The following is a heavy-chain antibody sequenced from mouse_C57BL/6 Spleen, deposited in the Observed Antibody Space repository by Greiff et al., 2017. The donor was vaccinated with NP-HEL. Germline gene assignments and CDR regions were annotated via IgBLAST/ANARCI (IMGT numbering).Heavy chain of an antibody. J-gene: IGHJ2*01. V-gene: IGHV1-78*01. CDR2: IYPRDGST. CDR3: ARKDYYGSSPYYFDY. Sequence: QVQLQQSDAELVKPGASVKISCKVSGYTFTDHTIHWMKQRPEQGLEWIGYIYPRDGSTKYNEKFKGKATLTADKSSSTAYMQLNSLTSEDSAVYFCARKDYYGSSPYYFDYWGQGTTLTVSS. CDR1: GYTFTDHT. D-gene: IGHD1-1*01.